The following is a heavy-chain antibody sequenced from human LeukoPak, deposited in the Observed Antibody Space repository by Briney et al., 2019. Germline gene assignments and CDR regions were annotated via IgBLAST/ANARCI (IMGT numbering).Heavy chain of an antibody. Sequence: PGGSLRLSCAASGFTFSDYYMSWIRQAPGKGLEWVSYISSSGSTIYYADSMKGRFTISRDNAKNSLYLQMNSLRAEDTAVYYCARYYSSGYYSNYWGQGTLVTVSS. CDR2: ISSSGSTI. D-gene: IGHD3-22*01. J-gene: IGHJ4*02. CDR1: GFTFSDYY. CDR3: ARYYSSGYYSNY. V-gene: IGHV3-11*01.